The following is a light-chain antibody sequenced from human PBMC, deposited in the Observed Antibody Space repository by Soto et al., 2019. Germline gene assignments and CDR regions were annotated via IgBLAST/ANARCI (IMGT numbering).Light chain of an antibody. J-gene: IGKJ2*01. V-gene: IGKV3-11*01. Sequence: EIVLTQSPATLSLFPGERATLSCRASQSVSSSLAWYLQKPGQAPRLLIYDASNRATGIPARFSGSGSGTDFTLTISSLEPEDFAVYYCQQRSNWPRGTFGQGTKLEIK. CDR2: DAS. CDR1: QSVSSS. CDR3: QQRSNWPRGT.